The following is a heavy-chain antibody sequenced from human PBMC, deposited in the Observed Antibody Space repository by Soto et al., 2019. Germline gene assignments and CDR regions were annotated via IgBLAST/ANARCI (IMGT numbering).Heavy chain of an antibody. CDR2: IYYSGST. CDR1: GGSISSGGYY. V-gene: IGHV4-31*03. J-gene: IGHJ3*02. D-gene: IGHD3-9*01. Sequence: SETLCLTCTVSGGSISSGGYYWSWIRQHPGKGLEGIGYIYYSGSTYYNPSLKSRVTISVDTSKNQFSLKLSSVTAADTAVYYCARESPIYYDILTGSQIRAFDIWGQGTMVTVSS. CDR3: ARESPIYYDILTGSQIRAFDI.